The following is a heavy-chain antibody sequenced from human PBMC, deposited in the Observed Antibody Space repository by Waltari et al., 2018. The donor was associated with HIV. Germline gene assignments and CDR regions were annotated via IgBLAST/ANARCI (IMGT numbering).Heavy chain of an antibody. CDR2: INSDGSRT. D-gene: IGHD1-26*01. CDR1: GFTFSSYW. V-gene: IGHV3-74*01. J-gene: IGHJ4*02. CDR3: ARPGGDSGSYGRFDY. Sequence: EVQLVESGGGLIQPGGSLRLSCAASGFTFSSYWMHWVRQAPGKGRGWVSRINSDGSRTSYADSGKGRVTISRDNAKNTLYLQMDSLRAEDTAVYYCARPGGDSGSYGRFDYWGQGTLVTVSS.